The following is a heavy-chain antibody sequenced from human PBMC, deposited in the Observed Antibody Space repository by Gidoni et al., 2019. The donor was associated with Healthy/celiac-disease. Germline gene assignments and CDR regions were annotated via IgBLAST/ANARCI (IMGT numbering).Heavy chain of an antibody. CDR3: ARDRVEGDGASGAFDI. CDR2: INPSGGST. J-gene: IGHJ3*02. D-gene: IGHD1-26*01. V-gene: IGHV1-46*01. CDR1: GYNFTSYY. Sequence: QVQLVQSGAEVKKPGASVKVSCKASGYNFTSYYMQWVRQAPGQGLEWMGIINPSGGSTSYAQKFQGRVTMTRDTSTSTVYMELSSLRSEDTAVYYCARDRVEGDGASGAFDIWGQGTMVTVSS.